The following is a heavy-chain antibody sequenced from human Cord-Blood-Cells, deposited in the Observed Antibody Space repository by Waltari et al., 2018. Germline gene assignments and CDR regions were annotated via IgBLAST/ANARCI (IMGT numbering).Heavy chain of an antibody. V-gene: IGHV1-69*12. Sequence: QVQLVQSGAEVKKPGSSVKVSCKASGGTFSGYAISWVRQAPGQGLEWMGGISPNFGTANYAQKFQGRVTITADESTSTAYMELSSLRSEDTAVYYFASFYGSGSYYAFDIWGQGTMVTVSS. CDR1: GGTFSGYA. CDR2: ISPNFGTA. J-gene: IGHJ3*02. D-gene: IGHD3-10*01. CDR3: ASFYGSGSYYAFDI.